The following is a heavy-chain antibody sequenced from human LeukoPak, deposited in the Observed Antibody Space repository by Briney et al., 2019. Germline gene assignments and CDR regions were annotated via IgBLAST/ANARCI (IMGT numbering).Heavy chain of an antibody. CDR2: IYYSGST. Sequence: SETLSLTCTVSGGSISSSSYYWGWIRQPPGKGLEWIGSIYYSGSTYYNPSLKSRVTISVDTSKNQFSLKLSSVTAADTAVYYCAREYSYALYYFDYWGQGTLVTVSS. V-gene: IGHV4-39*07. J-gene: IGHJ4*02. D-gene: IGHD5-18*01. CDR3: AREYSYALYYFDY. CDR1: GGSISSSSYY.